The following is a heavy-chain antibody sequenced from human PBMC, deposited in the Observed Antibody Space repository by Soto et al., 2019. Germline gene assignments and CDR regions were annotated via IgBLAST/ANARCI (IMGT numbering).Heavy chain of an antibody. CDR3: ARGYYYDSSGYYPEFDP. V-gene: IGHV1-18*01. CDR2: ISAYNGNT. D-gene: IGHD3-22*01. Sequence: QVQLVQSGAEVKKPGASVKVSCKASGYTFTSYGISWVRQAPGQGLEWMGWISAYNGNTNYAQKLQGRVTMTTDTSPSTAYMELRSLRSDDTAVYYCARGYYYDSSGYYPEFDPWGQGTLVTVSS. CDR1: GYTFTSYG. J-gene: IGHJ5*02.